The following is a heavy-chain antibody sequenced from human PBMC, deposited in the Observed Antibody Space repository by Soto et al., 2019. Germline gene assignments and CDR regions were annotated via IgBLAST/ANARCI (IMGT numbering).Heavy chain of an antibody. Sequence: QVQLVQSGAEVKNPGASVKVSXXXXXXXXXSYGIGXXRXXXGXGLEWMGWINTYNGNTNYAQNLQGRVTLTTDTSTSTAYMELRSLRSNDTXIXXXVXXXXXXXXXPQDVWGQGTTVNVSS. V-gene: IGHV1-18*01. J-gene: IGHJ6*02. CDR1: XXXXXSYG. CDR3: VXXXXXXXXXPQDV. CDR2: INTYNGNT.